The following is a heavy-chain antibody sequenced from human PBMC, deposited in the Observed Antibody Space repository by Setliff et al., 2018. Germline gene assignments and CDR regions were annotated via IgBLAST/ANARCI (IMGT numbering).Heavy chain of an antibody. CDR3: ARLALTGYDSSGYYYALDYYYYMDV. CDR1: GFSFSNYA. J-gene: IGHJ6*03. CDR2: ISYDGINK. Sequence: GGSLRLSCAASGFSFSNYAMHWVRQAPGKGLEWVAVISYDGINKYYADSVRGRFTISRDNSKNTLYLQMNSLRPEDTAVYYCARLALTGYDSSGYYYALDYYYYMDVWGRGTTVTVSS. V-gene: IGHV3-30*01. D-gene: IGHD3-22*01.